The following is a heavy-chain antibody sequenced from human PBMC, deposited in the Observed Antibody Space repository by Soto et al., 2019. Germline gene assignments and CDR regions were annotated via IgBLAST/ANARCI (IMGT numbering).Heavy chain of an antibody. CDR3: ARDRIVGATPSPSLCDY. CDR1: GGTFSSYA. V-gene: IGHV1-69*13. CDR2: IIPIFGTA. J-gene: IGHJ4*02. Sequence: ASVKVSCKASGGTFSSYAISWVRQAPGQGLEWMGGIIPIFGTANYAQKFQGRVTITADESTSTAYMELSSLRSEDTAVYYCARDRIVGATPSPSLCDYWGQGTLVTVAS. D-gene: IGHD1-26*01.